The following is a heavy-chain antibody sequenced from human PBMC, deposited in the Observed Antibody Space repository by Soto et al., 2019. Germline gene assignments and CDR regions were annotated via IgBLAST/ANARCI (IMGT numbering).Heavy chain of an antibody. D-gene: IGHD5-12*01. CDR3: ARQGGYDPYFDY. Sequence: SETLSLTCTVSGGSISSYYWSWIRQPPGKGLEWIGYIYYSGSTNYNPSLKSRVTISVDTSKNQFSLKLSSVTAADTAVYYCARQGGYDPYFDYWGQGTLVTVSS. CDR1: GGSISSYY. J-gene: IGHJ4*02. V-gene: IGHV4-59*01. CDR2: IYYSGST.